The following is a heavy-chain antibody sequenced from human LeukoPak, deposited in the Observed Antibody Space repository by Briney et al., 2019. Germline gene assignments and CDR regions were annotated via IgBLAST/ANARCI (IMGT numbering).Heavy chain of an antibody. CDR1: GFTFSSYW. J-gene: IGHJ4*02. Sequence: PGGSLRLSCAASGFTFSSYWMSWVRQAPGKGLEWVANIDEDGGEKNYVDSVEGRFTISRDNAKNSWYLQMNSLRTEDTAMYYCAPEPSDDVESWGQGILVTVSS. V-gene: IGHV3-7*01. CDR2: IDEDGGEK. D-gene: IGHD5-24*01. CDR3: APEPSDDVES.